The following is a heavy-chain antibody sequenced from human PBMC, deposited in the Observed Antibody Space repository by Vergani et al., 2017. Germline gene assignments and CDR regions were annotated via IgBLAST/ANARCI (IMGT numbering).Heavy chain of an antibody. CDR1: GDIFPGFY. CDR3: ATDSVPGIAYGMDV. J-gene: IGHJ6*02. Sequence: LVQSGAEVKKPGASVKVSCMSSGDIFPGFYIHWVRQAPGQGLEWMGWINPNNGDTNYAQKFQGRVTMTRDTSISTAYMELSRLRSDDTAVYYCATDSVPGIAYGMDVWGQGTTVTGSS. D-gene: IGHD6-13*01. V-gene: IGHV1-2*02. CDR2: INPNNGDT.